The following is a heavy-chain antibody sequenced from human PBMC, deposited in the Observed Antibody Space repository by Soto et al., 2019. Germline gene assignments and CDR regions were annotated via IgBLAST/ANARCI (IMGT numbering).Heavy chain of an antibody. CDR1: SYTFTSYG. J-gene: IGHJ6*02. CDR2: ISAYNGNT. D-gene: IGHD2-2*01. Sequence: ASVRVSCKASSYTFTSYGISWLRQAPGQGLEWMGWISAYNGNTNYAQKLQGRVTMTTDTSTSTAYMELSSLRSEDTAVYYCAREGLVLVPTTVNSDYYYYAMDVWG. V-gene: IGHV1-18*01. CDR3: AREGLVLVPTTVNSDYYYYAMDV.